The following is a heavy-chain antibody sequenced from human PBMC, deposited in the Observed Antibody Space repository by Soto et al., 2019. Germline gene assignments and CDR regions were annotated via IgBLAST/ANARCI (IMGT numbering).Heavy chain of an antibody. V-gene: IGHV4-4*02. CDR2: IYHSGTT. J-gene: IGHJ6*02. Sequence: QVQLQESGPGLVKPSGTLSLTCVVSGGSISSENWWSWVRQPPGKGLEWIGEIYHSGTTNYNPSLESRVSIPMDKSKNQFSLRLNSVSAADTAVYYCARWVEVWGQGTTVTVSS. CDR1: GGSISSENW. CDR3: ARWVEV.